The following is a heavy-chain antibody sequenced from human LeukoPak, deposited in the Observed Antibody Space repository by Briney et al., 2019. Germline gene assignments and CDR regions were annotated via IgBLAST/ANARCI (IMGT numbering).Heavy chain of an antibody. CDR1: GFSLSGYW. CDR2: IKEDGSDK. Sequence: GGSLRLSCGASGFSLSGYWMTWVRQAPGKGLEWVANIKEDGSDKYYVESVRGRFTISRDNAKNSLYLQMNSLRVEDTAVYYCARGVGLDQWGQGTLVIVSS. CDR3: ARGVGLDQ. J-gene: IGHJ4*02. V-gene: IGHV3-7*01. D-gene: IGHD3/OR15-3a*01.